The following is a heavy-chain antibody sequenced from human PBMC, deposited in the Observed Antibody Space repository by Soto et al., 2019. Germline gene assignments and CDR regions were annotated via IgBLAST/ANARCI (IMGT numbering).Heavy chain of an antibody. Sequence: GGSLRLSCAASGFTFSSYSMNWVRQAPGKGLEWVSSISSSSSYIYYADSVKGRFTISRDNAKNSLYRQMNSLRAEDTAVYYCASESKNGDYYYYMDVWGKGTTVTVSS. V-gene: IGHV3-21*01. CDR3: ASESKNGDYYYYMDV. D-gene: IGHD4-17*01. J-gene: IGHJ6*03. CDR2: ISSSSSYI. CDR1: GFTFSSYS.